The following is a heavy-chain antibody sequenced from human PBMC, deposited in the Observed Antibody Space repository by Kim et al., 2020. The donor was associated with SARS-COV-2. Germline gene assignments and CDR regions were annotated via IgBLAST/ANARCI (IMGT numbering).Heavy chain of an antibody. CDR1: GFSFSNAW. J-gene: IGHJ4*02. D-gene: IGHD3-9*01. V-gene: IGHV3-15*01. CDR2: IKSKTDGGTV. CDR3: TTDQPGRRPARYFDWEP. Sequence: GGSLRLSCAASGFSFSNAWMSWVRQAPGKGLEWVGRIKSKTDGGTVDYAAPVRGRFSISRDDSKNTLYLQMNSLTTEDTALYYCTTDQPGRRPARYFDWEPWGQGTLVTVSS.